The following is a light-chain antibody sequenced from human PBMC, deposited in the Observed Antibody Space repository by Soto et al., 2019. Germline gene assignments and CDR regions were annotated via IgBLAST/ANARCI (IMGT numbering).Light chain of an antibody. J-gene: IGLJ1*01. Sequence: QSALTQPASLSGSPGQSITISCTGTISDIGAYDHVSWFQQHPGKAPKLMISEVNNRPSGVSNRFSGSKSGNTAYLTISGLQVEDEADYYCISFTATSTLVFGTGTKLTVL. CDR1: ISDIGAYDH. CDR2: EVN. CDR3: ISFTATSTLV. V-gene: IGLV2-14*01.